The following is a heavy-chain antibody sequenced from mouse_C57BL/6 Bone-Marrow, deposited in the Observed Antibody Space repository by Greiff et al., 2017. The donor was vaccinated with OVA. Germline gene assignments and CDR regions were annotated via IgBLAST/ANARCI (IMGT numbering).Heavy chain of an antibody. CDR3: ARCMVATNWDFDV. V-gene: IGHV1-69*01. CDR1: GYTFTSYW. J-gene: IGHJ1*03. CDR2: IDPSDSYT. Sequence: QDQLQQPGAELVMPGASVKLSCKASGYTFTSYWMHWVKQRPGQGLEWIGEIDPSDSYTNYNQKFKGKSTLTVDKSSSTAYMQLSSLTSEDSAVYYCARCMVATNWDFDVWGTGTTVTVSS. D-gene: IGHD2-2*01.